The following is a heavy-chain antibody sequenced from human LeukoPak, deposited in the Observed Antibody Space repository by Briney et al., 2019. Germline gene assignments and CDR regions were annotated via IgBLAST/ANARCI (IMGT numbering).Heavy chain of an antibody. D-gene: IGHD6-19*01. CDR3: ARDPYSSGWLLEISFDY. CDR1: GYTFTSYY. CDR2: INPSGGST. Sequence: ASVKVSCKASGYTFTSYYMHWVRQAPGQGLEWMGIINPSGGSTSYAQKFQGRVTMTRDTSTSTVYMELSSLRSEDTAVYYCARDPYSSGWLLEISFDYWGQGTLVTASS. J-gene: IGHJ4*02. V-gene: IGHV1-46*01.